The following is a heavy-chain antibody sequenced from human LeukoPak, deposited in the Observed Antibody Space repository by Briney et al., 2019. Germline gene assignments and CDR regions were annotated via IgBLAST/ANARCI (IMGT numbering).Heavy chain of an antibody. D-gene: IGHD5-24*01. Sequence: PGGSLRLSCAASGFSVSSNYMSWVRQAPGKGLEWVSVIYSGGNIYYADSVKGRFSISRDNSKNTLYLQVNSLRVEDTAVYYCARVGPGGDGYYCGYFDYWGQGTLVTVSS. CDR3: ARVGPGGDGYYCGYFDY. J-gene: IGHJ4*02. CDR2: IYSGGNI. V-gene: IGHV3-53*01. CDR1: GFSVSSNY.